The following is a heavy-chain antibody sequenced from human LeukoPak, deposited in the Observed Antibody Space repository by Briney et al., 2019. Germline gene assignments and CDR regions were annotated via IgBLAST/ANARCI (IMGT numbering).Heavy chain of an antibody. CDR3: ARWQPGFDP. J-gene: IGHJ5*02. V-gene: IGHV3-7*01. D-gene: IGHD6-13*01. CDR1: GFTFSNYW. Sequence: GGSLRLSCAASGFTFSNYWMSWVRQAPGKGLEWVANIKQDGSEKYYVDSVEGRFAISRDNAQNSLYLQMNSLRVEDTAMYYCARWQPGFDPWGQETLVTVSS. CDR2: IKQDGSEK.